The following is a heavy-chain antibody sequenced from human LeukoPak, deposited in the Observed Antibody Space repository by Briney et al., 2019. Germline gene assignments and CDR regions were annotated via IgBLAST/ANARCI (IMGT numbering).Heavy chain of an antibody. D-gene: IGHD2-2*01. J-gene: IGHJ2*01. CDR2: IIPILGIA. CDR1: GGTFSSYA. V-gene: IGHV1-69*04. CDR3: ARDFSSTGVGYFDL. Sequence: GASVKVSCKASGGTFSSYAISWVRQAPGQGLEWMGGIIPILGIANYAQKFQGRVTITADKSTSTAYMELSSLRSEDTAVYYCARDFSSTGVGYFDLWGRGTLVTVSS.